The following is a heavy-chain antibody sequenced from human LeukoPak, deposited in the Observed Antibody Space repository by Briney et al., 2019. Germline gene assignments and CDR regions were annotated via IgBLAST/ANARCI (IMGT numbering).Heavy chain of an antibody. Sequence: GSLRLSCAASGFTFSSYSMSWVRQAPGKGLEWVSGTSDRGDYTYYADSVKGRFTISRDDSRNTLYLQMNSLRGDDTAVYYCAKDVGKWESLHFFDYWGQGTLVTVSS. V-gene: IGHV3-23*01. CDR3: AKDVGKWESLHFFDY. CDR1: GFTFSSYS. CDR2: TSDRGDYT. D-gene: IGHD1-26*01. J-gene: IGHJ4*02.